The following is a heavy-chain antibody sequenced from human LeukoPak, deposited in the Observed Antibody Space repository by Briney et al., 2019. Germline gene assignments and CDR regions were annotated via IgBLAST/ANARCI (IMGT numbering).Heavy chain of an antibody. CDR3: ARSQWLHY. Sequence: ASVKVSCKASGYTFTTYYIHWVRQAPGQGLEWMGIINPSGGSTSHAQKFQGRVTMTRDTSTSTVYMELSSLRSEDTAIYYCARSQWLHYWGQGTLVTVSS. CDR1: GYTFTTYY. CDR2: INPSGGST. D-gene: IGHD6-19*01. V-gene: IGHV1-46*01. J-gene: IGHJ4*02.